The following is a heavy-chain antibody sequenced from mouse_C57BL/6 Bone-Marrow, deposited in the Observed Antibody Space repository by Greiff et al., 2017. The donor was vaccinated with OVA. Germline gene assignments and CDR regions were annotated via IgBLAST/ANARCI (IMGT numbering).Heavy chain of an antibody. CDR2: SRNKANDYTT. Sequence: DVKLVESGGGLVQSGRSLRLSCATSGFTFSDFYMEWVRQAPGKGLEWIAASRNKANDYTTEYSASVKGRFIVSRDTSQSILYLQMNALRAEDTAIYYCARDSLPSYYYAMDYWGQGTSVTVSS. V-gene: IGHV7-1*01. CDR3: ARDSLPSYYYAMDY. CDR1: GFTFSDFY. D-gene: IGHD5-1*01. J-gene: IGHJ4*01.